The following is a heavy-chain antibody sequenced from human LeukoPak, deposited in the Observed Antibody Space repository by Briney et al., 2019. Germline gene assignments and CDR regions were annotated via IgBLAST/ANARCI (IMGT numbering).Heavy chain of an antibody. CDR1: GGSFSGYY. Sequence: SETLSLTCAVYGGSFSGYYWSWIRQPPGKGLEWIGEINHSGSTNYNPSLKSRVTISVGTSKNQFSLKLSSVTAADTAVYYCARDGYSSTGDWFDPWGQGTLVTVSS. CDR2: INHSGST. V-gene: IGHV4-34*01. CDR3: ARDGYSSTGDWFDP. D-gene: IGHD6-13*01. J-gene: IGHJ5*02.